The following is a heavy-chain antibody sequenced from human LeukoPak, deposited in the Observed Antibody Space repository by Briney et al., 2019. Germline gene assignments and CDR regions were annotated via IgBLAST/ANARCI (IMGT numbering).Heavy chain of an antibody. J-gene: IGHJ4*02. D-gene: IGHD5-18*01. CDR2: IGGRDGST. V-gene: IGHV3-23*01. CDR1: GFTFSSYG. CDR3: ARESGYSYGFNYFDY. Sequence: GGSLRLSCAASGFTFSSYGMSWVRQAPGKGLEWVSAIGGRDGSTYYADSVKGRFTISRDNSKNTLYVQMNSLRAEDTAVYYCARESGYSYGFNYFDYWGQGTLVTVSS.